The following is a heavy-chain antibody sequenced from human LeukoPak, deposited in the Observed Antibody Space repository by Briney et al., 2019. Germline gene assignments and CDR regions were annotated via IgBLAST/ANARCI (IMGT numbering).Heavy chain of an antibody. CDR3: ASADSGSYFYFDY. D-gene: IGHD1-26*01. Sequence: ASVKVSCKVSGYTLTELSMHWVRQAPGKGLEWRGGFDPEDGETIYAQKFQGRVTMTEDTSTDTAYMELSSLRSEDTAVYYCASADSGSYFYFDYWGQGTLVTVSS. J-gene: IGHJ4*02. CDR1: GYTLTELS. V-gene: IGHV1-24*01. CDR2: FDPEDGET.